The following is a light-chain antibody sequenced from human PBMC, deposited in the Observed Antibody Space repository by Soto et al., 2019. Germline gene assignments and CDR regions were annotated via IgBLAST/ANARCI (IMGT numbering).Light chain of an antibody. V-gene: IGKV3-20*01. Sequence: EIVLTQSPGTLSFSPGERATLSCRASQTVSSRYLAGYQQKPGQAPRLLIYGASNRATGIPDRVSGSGSGTDFTRTITRLEPEDFAVYYCQQYATSPWTFGQGTKVEIK. CDR3: QQYATSPWT. J-gene: IGKJ1*01. CDR2: GAS. CDR1: QTVSSRY.